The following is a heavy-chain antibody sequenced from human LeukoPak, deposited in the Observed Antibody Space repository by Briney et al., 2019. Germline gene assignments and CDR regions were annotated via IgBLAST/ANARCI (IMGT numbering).Heavy chain of an antibody. J-gene: IGHJ4*02. CDR2: ISSSSSYI. CDR3: ATLKRTGTPYYFDY. V-gene: IGHV3-21*01. D-gene: IGHD1-1*01. Sequence: GGSLRLSCAASGFTFSSYSMNWVRQAPGKGLEWVSSISSSSSYIYYADSVKGRFTIYRDNAKNSLYLQMNSLRAEDTAVYYCATLKRTGTPYYFDYWGQGTLVTVSS. CDR1: GFTFSSYS.